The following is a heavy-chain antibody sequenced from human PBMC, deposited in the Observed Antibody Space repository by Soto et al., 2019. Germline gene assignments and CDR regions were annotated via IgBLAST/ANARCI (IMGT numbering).Heavy chain of an antibody. J-gene: IGHJ5*02. CDR3: ARDLDSRSWFDP. Sequence: GASVKVSCKASGGTFSSYAISWVRQAPGQGLEWMGGIIPIFGTANYAQKFQGRVTITADESTSTAYMELSSLRSEDTAVYYCARDLDSRSWFDPWGQGTLVTVSS. D-gene: IGHD4-4*01. V-gene: IGHV1-69*13. CDR2: IIPIFGTA. CDR1: GGTFSSYA.